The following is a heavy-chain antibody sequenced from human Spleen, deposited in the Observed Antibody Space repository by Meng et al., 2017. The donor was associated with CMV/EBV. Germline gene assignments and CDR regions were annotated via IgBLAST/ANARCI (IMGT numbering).Heavy chain of an antibody. Sequence: ASVKVSCKASGYTFTSYYMHWVRQAPGQGLEWMGIINPSGGSTSYAQKFQGRVTITADKSTSTAYMELSSLRSEDTAVYYCASPAERSGYCSGGSCFHYGMDVWGQGTTVTVSS. J-gene: IGHJ6*02. D-gene: IGHD2-15*01. CDR3: ASPAERSGYCSGGSCFHYGMDV. CDR2: INPSGGST. CDR1: GYTFTSYY. V-gene: IGHV1-46*01.